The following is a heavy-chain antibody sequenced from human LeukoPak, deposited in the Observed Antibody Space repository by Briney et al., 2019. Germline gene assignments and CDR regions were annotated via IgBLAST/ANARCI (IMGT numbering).Heavy chain of an antibody. CDR3: AREGESYLDY. Sequence: SETLSLTCTVSGGSISSYYWSWIRQPPGKGLEWIGYIYYSGSTNYNPSLKSRATMSVDTSKNQFSLKLSSVTAADTAVYYCAREGESYLDYWGQGTLVTVPS. CDR1: GGSISSYY. CDR2: IYYSGST. V-gene: IGHV4-59*01. J-gene: IGHJ4*02. D-gene: IGHD5-24*01.